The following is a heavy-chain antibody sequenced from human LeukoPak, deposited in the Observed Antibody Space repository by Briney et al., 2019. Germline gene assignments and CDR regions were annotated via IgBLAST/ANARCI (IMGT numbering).Heavy chain of an antibody. J-gene: IGHJ4*02. CDR2: IKEDGSEK. V-gene: IGHV3-7*01. D-gene: IGHD1-26*01. CDR1: GFTFSSYA. CDR3: ARRRISATVLDY. Sequence: GGSLRLSCAASGFTFSSYAMSWVRQAPGKGLEWVANIKEDGSEKYYVDSVKGRFTISRDNAKNSLYLQMDSLRAEDTAVYYCARRRISATVLDYWGQGTLVTVSS.